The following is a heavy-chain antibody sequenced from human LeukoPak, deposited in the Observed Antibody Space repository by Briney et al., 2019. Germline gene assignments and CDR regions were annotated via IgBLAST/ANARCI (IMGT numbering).Heavy chain of an antibody. J-gene: IGHJ4*02. CDR2: ISNDASST. CDR1: GFTFSNYW. V-gene: IGHV3-74*01. Sequence: HPGGSLRLSCAASGFTFSNYWMHWVRQAPGKGLVWVSRISNDASSTTYADSVKGRFTISRDNTKNTLYLQMNSLRAEDTAVYYCAVGGNPGALDYWGQGTLVTVSS. D-gene: IGHD4-23*01. CDR3: AVGGNPGALDY.